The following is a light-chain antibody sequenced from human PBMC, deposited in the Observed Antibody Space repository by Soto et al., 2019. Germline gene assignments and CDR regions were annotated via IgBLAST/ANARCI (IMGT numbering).Light chain of an antibody. CDR3: QQYNYWPPLT. Sequence: EIVMTQSPATLSVSPGERATLFCRASQSISSNLAWYQHKPGQAPRLLIYGTSTRATGIPARFSGSGSGTECTLTISSLHSEDFAVYYCQQYNYWPPLTFGGGTKVEIK. V-gene: IGKV3-15*01. J-gene: IGKJ4*01. CDR1: QSISSN. CDR2: GTS.